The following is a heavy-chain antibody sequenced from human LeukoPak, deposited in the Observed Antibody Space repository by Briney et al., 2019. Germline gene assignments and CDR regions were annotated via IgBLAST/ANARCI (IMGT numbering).Heavy chain of an antibody. Sequence: GGSLRLSCVASGFPFSNYVMSWVRQAPGKGLEWVSGVSGSGGRSSTYYADSVKGRFTISRDNAKNTMYLQMNSLRAEDTAVYYCARRQTYYYASSGQRPGELDYWGQGTLVTVSS. J-gene: IGHJ4*02. CDR3: ARRQTYYYASSGQRPGELDY. CDR1: GFPFSNYV. V-gene: IGHV3-23*01. CDR2: VSGSGGRSST. D-gene: IGHD3-22*01.